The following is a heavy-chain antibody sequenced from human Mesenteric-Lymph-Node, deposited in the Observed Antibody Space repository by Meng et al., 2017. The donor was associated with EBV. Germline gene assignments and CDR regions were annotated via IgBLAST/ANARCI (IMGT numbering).Heavy chain of an antibody. V-gene: IGHV4-4*02. CDR3: ASHRYCSSTSCSWFDL. J-gene: IGHJ5*02. CDR1: GGSISSSNW. CDR2: IYHSGST. Sequence: QVAREESGPGLVKPSGTLSLTCAVSGGSISSSNWWSWVRQPPGKGLEWIGEIYHSGSTNYNPSLKSRVTISVDKSKNQFSLKLSSVTAADTAVYYCASHRYCSSTSCSWFDLWGQGTLVTVSS. D-gene: IGHD2-2*01.